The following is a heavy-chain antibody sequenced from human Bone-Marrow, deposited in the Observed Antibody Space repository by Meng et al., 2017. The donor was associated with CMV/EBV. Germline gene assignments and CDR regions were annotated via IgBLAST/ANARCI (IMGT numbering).Heavy chain of an antibody. J-gene: IGHJ4*02. D-gene: IGHD3-3*01. CDR1: GFTFSSYE. CDR3: ARALRLYYFDY. V-gene: IGHV3-48*03. CDR2: ISSSGSPI. Sequence: GGSLRLSCAASGFTFSSYEMKWVRQAPGKGLEWVSYISSSGSPIYYADSVKGRFTISRDNSKNTLYLQMNSLRAEDTAVYYCARALRLYYFDYWGQGTLVTVSS.